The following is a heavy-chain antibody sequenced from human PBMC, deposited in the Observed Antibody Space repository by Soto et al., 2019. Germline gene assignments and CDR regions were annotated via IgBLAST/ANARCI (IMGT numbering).Heavy chain of an antibody. CDR1: GFTFTKAW. J-gene: IGHJ4*02. D-gene: IGHD3-10*01. V-gene: IGHV3-15*07. CDR3: TTLERYDGLGSCL. Sequence: EVQLVESGGNLVKPGGSLGLSCTASGFTFTKAWLHWVRQAPGKGLEWFGRIRSKSDGGTVDYAAPVNGRFTISRDDSRATLYLEMYSLRTEDTAMYYCTTLERYDGLGSCLCGQGTLVTVSS. CDR2: IRSKSDGGTV.